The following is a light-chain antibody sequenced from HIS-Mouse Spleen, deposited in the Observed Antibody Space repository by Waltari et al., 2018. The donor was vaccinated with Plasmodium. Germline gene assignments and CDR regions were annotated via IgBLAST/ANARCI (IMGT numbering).Light chain of an antibody. Sequence: QSALTQPASVSGSPGQSITISCTGTSSDVGSYNLVSWYQQHPGKAPKLMIYEGSKRPLGVSNRCAGPKSGNTASLTISGLQAEDEADYYCCSYAGSSSVVFGGGTKLTVL. J-gene: IGLJ2*01. CDR3: CSYAGSSSVV. CDR2: EGS. CDR1: SSDVGSYNL. V-gene: IGLV2-23*01.